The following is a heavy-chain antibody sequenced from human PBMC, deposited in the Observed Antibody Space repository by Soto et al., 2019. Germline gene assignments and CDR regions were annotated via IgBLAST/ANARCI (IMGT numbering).Heavy chain of an antibody. Sequence: QVQLVESGGGVVQPGRSLRLSCAASGLTFSSYGMHWVRQAPGKGLEWVAVIWFDGSNKVYADSVKGRFTISRDNSKNTVSLQMNSLRDEDSAAYYCATTGPYWGQGTLVTVSS. V-gene: IGHV3-33*01. J-gene: IGHJ1*01. CDR1: GLTFSSYG. CDR2: IWFDGSNK. CDR3: ATTGPY.